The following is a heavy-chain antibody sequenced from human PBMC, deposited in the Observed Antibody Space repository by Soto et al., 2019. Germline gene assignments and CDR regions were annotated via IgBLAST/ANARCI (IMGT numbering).Heavy chain of an antibody. J-gene: IGHJ4*02. Sequence: QVQLQQWGAGLLKPSETLSLTCAVYGGSFSGYYWSWIRQPPGKGLEWIGEINHSGSTNYNPSLKGRVTISVDTSKNQFSLKLSSVTAADTAVYYCARDTGIAAARGLDYWGQGTLVTVSS. D-gene: IGHD6-13*01. CDR1: GGSFSGYY. CDR3: ARDTGIAAARGLDY. V-gene: IGHV4-34*01. CDR2: INHSGST.